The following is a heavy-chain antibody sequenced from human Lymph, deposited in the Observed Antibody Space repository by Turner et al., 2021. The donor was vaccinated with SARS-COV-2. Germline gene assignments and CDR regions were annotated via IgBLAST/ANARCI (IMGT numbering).Heavy chain of an antibody. D-gene: IGHD3-3*01. V-gene: IGHV3-30*04. CDR1: GFTFSSYA. CDR3: ARDDREFWSGYYTHYYYYGMDV. CDR2: ISYDGSNK. J-gene: IGHJ6*02. Sequence: QVQLVESGGGVVQPGRSLRLSCAASGFTFSSYAMHWVRQAPGKGLELVAVISYDGSNKNYADSVKGRFTISRDNSKNTLYLQMNSLRAEDTAVYYCARDDREFWSGYYTHYYYYGMDVCGQGTTVTVSS.